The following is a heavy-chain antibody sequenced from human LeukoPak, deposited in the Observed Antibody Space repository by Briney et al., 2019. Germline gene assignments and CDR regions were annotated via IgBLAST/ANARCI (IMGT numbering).Heavy chain of an antibody. CDR3: AKDMGMVRGYYYYGMDV. V-gene: IGHV3-9*01. CDR2: ISWNSGSI. D-gene: IGHD3-10*01. CDR1: GFTFDDYA. J-gene: IGHJ6*02. Sequence: PGRSLRLSCAASGFTFDDYAMHWVRHAPGKGLEWVSGISWNSGSIGYADSVKGRFTISRDNAKNSLYLQMNSLRAEDTALYYCAKDMGMVRGYYYYGMDVWGQGTTVTVSS.